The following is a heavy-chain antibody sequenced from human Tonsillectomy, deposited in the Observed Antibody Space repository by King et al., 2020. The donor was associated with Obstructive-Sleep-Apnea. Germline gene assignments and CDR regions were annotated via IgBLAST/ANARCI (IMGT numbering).Heavy chain of an antibody. CDR2: ITWNGGST. J-gene: IGHJ4*02. D-gene: IGHD4-17*01. CDR3: AKDENGDYGAIGY. Sequence: VQLVESGGVVVQPGGSLRLSCAASGFTFDDYGMHWVRQAPGKGLEWVSLITWNGGSTHYADSVEGRFTTSRDNSKNYLYLQMNMLGHEDSALYYCAKDENGDYGAIGYWGQGTLVTVAS. CDR1: GFTFDDYG. V-gene: IGHV3-43D*03.